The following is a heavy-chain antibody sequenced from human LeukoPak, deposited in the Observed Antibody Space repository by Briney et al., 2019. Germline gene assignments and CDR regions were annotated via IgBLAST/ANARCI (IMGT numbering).Heavy chain of an antibody. V-gene: IGHV3-73*01. D-gene: IGHD6-13*01. CDR3: TRRGSPYPGYYYYYMDV. CDR1: GFTFSGSA. J-gene: IGHJ6*03. CDR2: IRSKANSYAT. Sequence: GGSLRLSCAASGFTFSGSAMHWVRQASGKGLEWVGRIRSKANSYATAYAASVKGRFTISRDDSKNTAYLQMNSLKTEDTAVYYCTRRGSPYPGYYYYYMDVWGKGTTVTVSS.